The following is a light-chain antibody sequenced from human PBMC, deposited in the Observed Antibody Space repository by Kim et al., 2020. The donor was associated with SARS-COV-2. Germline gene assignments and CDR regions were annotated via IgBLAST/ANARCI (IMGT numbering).Light chain of an antibody. J-gene: IGLJ2*01. V-gene: IGLV3-1*01. Sequence: SYELTQPPSVSVSPGQTASITCSGDKLGDKYACWYQQKPGQSPVLVIYQDSKRPSVIPERFSGSNSGNTATLTISGTQAMDEADYYCQAWDSSTAFGGGT. CDR3: QAWDSSTA. CDR2: QDS. CDR1: KLGDKY.